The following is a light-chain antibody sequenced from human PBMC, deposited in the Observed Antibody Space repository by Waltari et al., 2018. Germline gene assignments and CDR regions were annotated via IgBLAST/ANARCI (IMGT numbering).Light chain of an antibody. V-gene: IGLV6-57*04. CDR2: EDN. CDR3: QSYDSSIFYV. J-gene: IGLJ1*01. CDR1: SGSIASNY. Sequence: NFMLTQPHSVSESPGKTVTISCTRSSGSIASNYVQWSQQRPGSAPTTVIYEDNQRPSGVPDRFSGSIDSSSNSASLTISGLKTEDEADYYCQSYDSSIFYVFGTGTKVTVL.